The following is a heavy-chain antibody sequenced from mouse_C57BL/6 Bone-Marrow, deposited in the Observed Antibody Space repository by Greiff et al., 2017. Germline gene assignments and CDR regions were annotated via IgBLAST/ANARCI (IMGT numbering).Heavy chain of an antibody. J-gene: IGHJ3*01. CDR1: GYTFTDYE. Sequence: QVQLQQSGAELVRPGASVTLSCKASGYTFTDYEMHWVKQTPVHGLEWIGAIDPETGGTAYNQKFKGKAILTADKSSGTAYMELRSLTSEVSAVYYCTSSPRRAWFAYWGQGTLVTVSA. CDR3: TSSPRRAWFAY. V-gene: IGHV1-15*01. CDR2: IDPETGGT.